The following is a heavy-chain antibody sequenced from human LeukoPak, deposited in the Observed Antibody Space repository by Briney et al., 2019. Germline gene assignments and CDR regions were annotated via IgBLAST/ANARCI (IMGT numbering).Heavy chain of an antibody. CDR1: GFTFSSYG. D-gene: IGHD3/OR15-3a*01. CDR3: ARDYDFWGNNWFDP. V-gene: IGHV3-33*01. J-gene: IGHJ5*02. Sequence: PGGSLRLSCAASGFTFSSYGMHWVRPAPGKGLEWVAVIWYDGSNKYYADSVKGRFTISRDNSKNTLYLQMNSLGAEDTAVYYCARDYDFWGNNWFDPWGQGTLVTVSS. CDR2: IWYDGSNK.